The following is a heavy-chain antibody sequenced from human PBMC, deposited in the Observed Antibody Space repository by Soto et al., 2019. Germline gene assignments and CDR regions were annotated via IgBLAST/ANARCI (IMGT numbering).Heavy chain of an antibody. Sequence: GESLKISCKGSGYSFTSYWISWVRQMPGKGLEWMGRIDPSDSYTNYSPSFQGHVTISADKSISTAYLQWSSLKASDTAMYYCARLPGYYDSSGYPDYWGQGTLVTSPQ. D-gene: IGHD3-22*01. CDR2: IDPSDSYT. J-gene: IGHJ4*02. CDR3: ARLPGYYDSSGYPDY. V-gene: IGHV5-10-1*01. CDR1: GYSFTSYW.